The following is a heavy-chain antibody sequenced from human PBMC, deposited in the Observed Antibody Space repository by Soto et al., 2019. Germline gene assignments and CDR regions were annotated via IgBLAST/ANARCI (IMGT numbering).Heavy chain of an antibody. J-gene: IGHJ5*02. CDR2: MYYSGST. V-gene: IGHV4-31*01. CDR3: XXXXXXYHPQNWLDP. D-gene: IGHD3-16*02. Sequence: QVQLQESGPGLVKPSQTLSLTCTVSGDSISGGGDYWXWXRQHPGKGLEWIGYMYYSGSTYYNPSXXXXXXXXXXXXXXXXXXXXXXXXXXXXXXXXXXXXXXXYHPQNWLDPWGQGILVTVSS. CDR1: GDSISGGGDY.